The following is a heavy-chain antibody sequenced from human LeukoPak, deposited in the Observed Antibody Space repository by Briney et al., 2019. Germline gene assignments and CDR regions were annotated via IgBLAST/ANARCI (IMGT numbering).Heavy chain of an antibody. J-gene: IGHJ4*02. CDR1: GFAFSSYS. CDR3: VRHFDY. Sequence: GGSLRLSCAASGFAFSSYSMNWVRQAPGKGLEWVSYISSSSSTIYYADSVKGRFTISRDNSKNTLYLQMNSLRAEDTAVYYCVRHFDYWGQGTLVTVSS. CDR2: ISSSSSTI. V-gene: IGHV3-48*01.